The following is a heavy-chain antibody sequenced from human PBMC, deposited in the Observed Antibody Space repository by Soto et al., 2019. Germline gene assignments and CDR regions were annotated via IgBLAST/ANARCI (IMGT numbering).Heavy chain of an antibody. V-gene: IGHV4-61*08. J-gene: IGHJ4*02. CDR2: IYYSGST. D-gene: IGHD6-13*01. CDR1: GGSLHSVGFY. CDR3: ARLWYSSSWYYFDY. Sequence: SETLSLTCTVSGGSLHSVGFYWSWIRQHPGKGLEWIGYIYYSGSTNYNPSLKSRVTISVDTSKNQFSLKLSSVTAADTAVYYCARLWYSSSWYYFDYWGQGTLVTVSS.